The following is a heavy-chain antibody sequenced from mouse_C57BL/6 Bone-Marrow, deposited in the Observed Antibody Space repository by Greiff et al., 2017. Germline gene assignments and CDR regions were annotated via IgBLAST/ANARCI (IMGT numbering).Heavy chain of an antibody. J-gene: IGHJ4*01. V-gene: IGHV14-4*01. Sequence: VQLQQSGAELVRPGASVKLSCTASGFNIKDDYMHWVKQRPEQGLEWIGWIDPENGDTEYASKFQGKATITADTSSNTAYLQLSSLTSEDTAVYYCTTSYYSNYYSMDDWGQGTSVTFSS. CDR2: IDPENGDT. CDR1: GFNIKDDY. D-gene: IGHD2-5*01. CDR3: TTSYYSNYYSMDD.